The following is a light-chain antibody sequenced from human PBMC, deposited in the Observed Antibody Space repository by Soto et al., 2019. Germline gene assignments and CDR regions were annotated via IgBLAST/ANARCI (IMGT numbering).Light chain of an antibody. V-gene: IGKV3-20*01. J-gene: IGKJ1*01. CDR1: QSVSSSY. CDR3: QQYGSSPQT. CDR2: DVS. Sequence: EIVLTQSPGTLSLSPGERATLSCRASQSVSSSYLAWYQQKPGQAPRLLIYDVSSRATGIPDRFSGSGSGTDFTLTISRLEPEDFAVYYWQQYGSSPQTFGQGTKVEIK.